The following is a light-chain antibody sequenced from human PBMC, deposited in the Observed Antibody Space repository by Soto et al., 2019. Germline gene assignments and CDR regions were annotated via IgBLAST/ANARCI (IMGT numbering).Light chain of an antibody. Sequence: QSALTQPASVSWSPGQSVTISCTGTSSDVGGYNYVSWYQQHPGKAPKLMIYDVSNRPSGVSNRFSGSKSGNTASLTISGLQAEDEADYYCSSYTSSSTLPYVFGTGTKVTVL. J-gene: IGLJ1*01. CDR3: SSYTSSSTLPYV. CDR1: SSDVGGYNY. V-gene: IGLV2-14*01. CDR2: DVS.